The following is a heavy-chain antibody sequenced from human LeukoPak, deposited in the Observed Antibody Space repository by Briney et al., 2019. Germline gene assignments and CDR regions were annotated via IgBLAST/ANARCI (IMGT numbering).Heavy chain of an antibody. CDR3: AKEEDVVVVAANWFDT. CDR2: ISGSGGST. CDR1: GFTFSSYA. D-gene: IGHD2-15*01. Sequence: GGSLRLSCAASGFTFSSYAMSWVRQAPGKGLEWVSAISGSGGSTYYADSVKGRFTISRDNSKNTLYLQMNSLRAEDTAVYYCAKEEDVVVVAANWFDTWGQGTLVTVSS. V-gene: IGHV3-23*01. J-gene: IGHJ5*02.